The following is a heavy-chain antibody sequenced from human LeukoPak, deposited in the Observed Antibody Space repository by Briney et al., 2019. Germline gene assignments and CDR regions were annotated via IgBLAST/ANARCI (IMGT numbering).Heavy chain of an antibody. J-gene: IGHJ4*02. CDR3: ARGYPAAGFSY. CDR2: INHSGST. Sequence: PSETLSLTCAVYGGSFSNYYWSWIRQPPRKRLEWIGEINHSGSTNYNLSLKSQVTISVDTSKKQFSLKVRSVTAADTAVYYCARGYPAAGFSYWGQGTLVTVSS. CDR1: GGSFSNYY. V-gene: IGHV4-34*01. D-gene: IGHD6-13*01.